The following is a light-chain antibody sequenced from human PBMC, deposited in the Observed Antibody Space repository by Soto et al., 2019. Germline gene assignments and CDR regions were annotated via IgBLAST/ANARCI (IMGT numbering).Light chain of an antibody. Sequence: DIQMTQSPSSLSASVGDRVTITCRASQNISNYLNWSQQKPGKAPKLRIYVSSSLQSGVPSRFSGSGSGTDFTLTISSLQPEDFATYYCQQSYSTPFTFGPGTKVDIK. J-gene: IGKJ3*01. CDR3: QQSYSTPFT. CDR1: QNISNY. CDR2: VSS. V-gene: IGKV1-39*01.